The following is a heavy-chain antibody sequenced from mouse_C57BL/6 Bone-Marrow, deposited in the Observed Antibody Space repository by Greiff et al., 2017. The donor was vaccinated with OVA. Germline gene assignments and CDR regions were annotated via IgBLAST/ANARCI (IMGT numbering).Heavy chain of an antibody. CDR3: AMIYYDYDGGYYYAMDY. V-gene: IGHV1-69*01. J-gene: IGHJ4*01. CDR2: IDPSDSYT. CDR1: GYTFTSYW. Sequence: QVQLQQPGAELVMPGASVKLSCKASGYTFTSYWMHWVKQRPGQGLEWIGEIDPSDSYTNYNQKFKGKSTLTVDKSSSTAYMQLSSLTSEDSAGYYCAMIYYDYDGGYYYAMDYWGQGTSVTVSS. D-gene: IGHD2-4*01.